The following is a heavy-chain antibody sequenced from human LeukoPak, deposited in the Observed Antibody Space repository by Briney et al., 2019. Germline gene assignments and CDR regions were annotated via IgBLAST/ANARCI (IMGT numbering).Heavy chain of an antibody. V-gene: IGHV3-21*01. J-gene: IGHJ4*02. Sequence: GGSLRLSCAGSGFTFSAYNMNWVRQAPGKGLEWVSSISGSSTNIYYGDSVKGRFTISRDNAKNSLYLQMNSLRAEDTAVYYYARCYSGWSRIDSWGQGTLVTVSS. CDR3: ARCYSGWSRIDS. CDR2: ISGSSTNI. CDR1: GFTFSAYN. D-gene: IGHD6-19*01.